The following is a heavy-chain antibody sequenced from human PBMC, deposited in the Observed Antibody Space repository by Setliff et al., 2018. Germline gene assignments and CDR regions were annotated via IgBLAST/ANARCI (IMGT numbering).Heavy chain of an antibody. D-gene: IGHD6-25*01. CDR2: IYTSGGT. J-gene: IGHJ4*02. V-gene: IGHV4-4*08. CDR3: ARGVSGVSWTPRY. Sequence: SETLSLTCTVSGDSMNDNHLTWMRQPPGKGLEWIGYIYTSGGTNYNPSLKSRVTISVDMTENQFSLILRSVVAADTAVYYCARGVSGVSWTPRYWGRGTLVTVSS. CDR1: GDSMNDNH.